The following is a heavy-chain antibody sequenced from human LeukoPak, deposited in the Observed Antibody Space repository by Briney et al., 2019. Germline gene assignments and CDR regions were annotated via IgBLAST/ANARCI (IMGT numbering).Heavy chain of an antibody. J-gene: IGHJ3*02. CDR1: GYTFTSYD. V-gene: IGHV1-8*01. CDR3: ASALLLWFGEPGDAFDI. Sequence: GASVKVSCKASGYTFTSYDINWVRQATGQGLEWMGWMNPNSGNTGYAQKFQGRVTMTRNTSISTAYMELSSLRSGDTAVYYCASALLLWFGEPGDAFDIWGQGTMVTVSS. D-gene: IGHD3-10*01. CDR2: MNPNSGNT.